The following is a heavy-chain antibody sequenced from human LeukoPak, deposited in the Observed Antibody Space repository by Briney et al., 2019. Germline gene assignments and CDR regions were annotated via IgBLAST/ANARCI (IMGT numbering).Heavy chain of an antibody. J-gene: IGHJ4*02. CDR3: AKAPFSSGWSYFDY. V-gene: IGHV3-9*01. Sequence: GGSLRLSCAASGFTFDDYAMHWVRQAPGKGLEWVSGISWNSGSIGYADSVKGRFTISRDNANNSLYLQMNNLRPEDTASYYCAKAPFSSGWSYFDYWGQGTLVTVSS. D-gene: IGHD6-19*01. CDR2: ISWNSGSI. CDR1: GFTFDDYA.